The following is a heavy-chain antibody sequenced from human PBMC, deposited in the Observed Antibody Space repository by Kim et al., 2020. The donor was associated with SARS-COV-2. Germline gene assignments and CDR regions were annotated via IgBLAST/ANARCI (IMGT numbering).Heavy chain of an antibody. CDR3: ARTYYDSSGYYLPYLDY. J-gene: IGHJ4*01. Sequence: SETLSLTCTVSGGSISSYYWSWIRQPPGKGLEWIGYIYYSGSTNYNPSLKSRVTISVDTSKNQFSLKLSSVTAADTAVYYCARTYYDSSGYYLPYLDYWG. V-gene: IGHV4-59*08. CDR1: GGSISSYY. CDR2: IYYSGST. D-gene: IGHD3-22*01.